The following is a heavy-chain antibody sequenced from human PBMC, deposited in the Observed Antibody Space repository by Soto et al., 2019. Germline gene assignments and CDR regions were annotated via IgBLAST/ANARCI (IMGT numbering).Heavy chain of an antibody. D-gene: IGHD6-19*01. Sequence: EVQLLESGGGLVQPGGSLRLSCAASGFTFSSYAMSWVRQAPGKGLEWVSAISGSGASTYYANSVTGRFTISRDNSKNTLDRQMNSLRAEDTAVYDCAKVLGSSGWVYWYFDLWGRGTLVTVSS. J-gene: IGHJ2*01. CDR3: AKVLGSSGWVYWYFDL. V-gene: IGHV3-23*01. CDR1: GFTFSSYA. CDR2: ISGSGAST.